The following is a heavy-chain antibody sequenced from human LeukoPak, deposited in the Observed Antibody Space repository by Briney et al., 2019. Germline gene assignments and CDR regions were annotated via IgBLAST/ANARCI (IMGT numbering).Heavy chain of an antibody. D-gene: IGHD3-3*01. CDR2: ISGSGGST. J-gene: IGHJ4*02. CDR1: GFTFSSYA. Sequence: GGSLRLSCAASGFTFSSYAMSWVRQAPGKGLEWVSAISGSGGSTYYADSVKGRFTISRDNSKNTLYLQMNSLRAEDTAVYYCAKHPLGFYYDFWSGSDPYFDYGGQGTLATVSS. CDR3: AKHPLGFYYDFWSGSDPYFDY. V-gene: IGHV3-23*01.